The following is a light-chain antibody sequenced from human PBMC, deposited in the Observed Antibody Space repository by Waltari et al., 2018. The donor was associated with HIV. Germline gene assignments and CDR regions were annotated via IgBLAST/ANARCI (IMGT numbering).Light chain of an antibody. CDR3: QVWDSGNVI. V-gene: IGLV3-9*01. J-gene: IGLJ2*01. CDR1: YIGAKS. Sequence: SYEVTQRPSVSVALGQTAKITCGGNYIGAKSVHWYQQKAGQAPLLVIYADSGRPSGVPDLFSGSSSGNTATLTISRVQSGDEAHYYCQVWDSGNVIFGGGTKLTVL. CDR2: ADS.